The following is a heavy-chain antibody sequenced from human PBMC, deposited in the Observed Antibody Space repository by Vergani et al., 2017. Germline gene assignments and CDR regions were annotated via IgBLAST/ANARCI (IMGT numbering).Heavy chain of an antibody. Sequence: QVQLVQSGAEVKKPGSSVKVSCKASGGTFSSYAISWVRQAPGQGLEWMGGIIPIFGTANYAQKFQGRVTITADESTSTAYMELSSLRSEDTAVYYCARDGDPITMIARLSTQWGRYFDLWGRGTLVTVSS. J-gene: IGHJ2*01. CDR2: IIPIFGTA. D-gene: IGHD3-22*01. CDR1: GGTFSSYA. CDR3: ARDGDPITMIARLSTQWGRYFDL. V-gene: IGHV1-69*01.